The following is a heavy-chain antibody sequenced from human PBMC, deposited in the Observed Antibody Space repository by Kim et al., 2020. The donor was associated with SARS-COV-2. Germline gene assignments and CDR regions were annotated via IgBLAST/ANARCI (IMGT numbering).Heavy chain of an antibody. CDR2: ISYDGSNK. CDR1: GFTFSSYA. V-gene: IGHV3-30*04. D-gene: IGHD6-19*01. Sequence: GGSLRLSCAASGFTFSSYAMHWVRQAPGKGLEWVAVISYDGSNKYYVDSVKGRFTISRDNSKNTLYLQMNSLRAEDTAVYYCARDYSSGWGSIFYYGMDVWGQGTTVTVSS. CDR3: ARDYSSGWGSIFYYGMDV. J-gene: IGHJ6*02.